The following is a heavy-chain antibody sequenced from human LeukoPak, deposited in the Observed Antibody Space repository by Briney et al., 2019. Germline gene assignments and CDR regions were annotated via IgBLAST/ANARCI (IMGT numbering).Heavy chain of an antibody. J-gene: IGHJ6*02. CDR1: GFTFRNYG. CDR3: ARDFYGDSRYYGMDV. D-gene: IGHD4-17*01. Sequence: GGSLRLSCAASGFTFRNYGMHWVRQAPGEGLEWVALISIDGSNKYYVDSVKGRFTISRDNSKNTLYLQMNSLRAEDTAVYYCARDFYGDSRYYGMDVWGQGTTVTVSS. CDR2: ISIDGSNK. V-gene: IGHV3-30*03.